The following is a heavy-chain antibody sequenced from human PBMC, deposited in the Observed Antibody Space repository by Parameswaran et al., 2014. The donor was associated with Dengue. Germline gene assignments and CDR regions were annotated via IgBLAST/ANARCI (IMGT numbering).Heavy chain of an antibody. CDR1: GFTFSDYY. V-gene: IGHV3-11*03. Sequence: GESLKISCAASGFTFSDYYMSWIRQAPGKGLEWVSYISRSSSYTNYADSVKGRFTISRDNAKNSLYLQMNSLRAEDTAVYYCARKRTTLERQGDYYYGMDVWGQGTTVTVSS. J-gene: IGHJ6*02. CDR2: ISRSSSYT. CDR3: ARKRTTLERQGDYYYGMDV. D-gene: IGHD1-1*01.